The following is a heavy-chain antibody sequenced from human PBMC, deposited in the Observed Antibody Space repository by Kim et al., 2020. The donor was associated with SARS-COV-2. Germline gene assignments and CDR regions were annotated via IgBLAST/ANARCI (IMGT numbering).Heavy chain of an antibody. D-gene: IGHD6-13*01. Sequence: GGSLRLSCAASGFTVSSNYMSWLRQAPGKGLEWLSVIYSGDKTYYVESVKGRLTISRDNSKNTLYLQMSSLRVEDTAVYYCATNLAAAGVVWGQGT. CDR1: GFTVSSNY. V-gene: IGHV3-66*01. CDR2: IYSGDKT. J-gene: IGHJ4*02. CDR3: ATNLAAAGVV.